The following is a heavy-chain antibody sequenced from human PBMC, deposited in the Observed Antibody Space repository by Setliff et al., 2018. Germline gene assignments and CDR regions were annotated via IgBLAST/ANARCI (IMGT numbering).Heavy chain of an antibody. Sequence: ASVKVSCKASGYTFTNYAMHWVRQAPGQGLEWMGTINTGGGSSSYTEKFQGRVTMTTDTSTNTAYMDLGSLRSDDTAVYYCAISTLSICSGGSCPNAFDVWGQGTMVTVSS. CDR2: INTGGGSS. J-gene: IGHJ3*01. D-gene: IGHD2-15*01. CDR3: AISTLSICSGGSCPNAFDV. CDR1: GYTFTNYA. V-gene: IGHV1-46*01.